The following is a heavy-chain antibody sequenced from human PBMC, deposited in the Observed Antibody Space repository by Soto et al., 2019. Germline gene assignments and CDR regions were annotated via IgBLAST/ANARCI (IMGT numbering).Heavy chain of an antibody. Sequence: GGSLRLSYAASGFTFVSYGINWVRQAPGKGLEWVSSISSSSSYIYYADSVKGRFTISRDNAKNSLYLQMNSLRAEDTAVYYCARDNSGYSDYWGQGTLVTVSS. V-gene: IGHV3-21*01. D-gene: IGHD6-13*01. CDR1: GFTFVSYG. CDR2: ISSSSSYI. J-gene: IGHJ4*02. CDR3: ARDNSGYSDY.